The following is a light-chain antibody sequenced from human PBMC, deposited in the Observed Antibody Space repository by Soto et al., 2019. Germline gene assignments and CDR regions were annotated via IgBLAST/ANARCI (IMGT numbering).Light chain of an antibody. Sequence: ELVLTQAPGTPSLSPGGRATLSCRTSQSVSSRFLAWYQQKAGQAPRLLIYAASSRATGIPDRFSGSGSGTDFTLTISRLEPEDFAEYHCQQYNNWPQTFGQGTRLEIK. CDR2: AAS. CDR1: QSVSSRF. CDR3: QQYNNWPQT. V-gene: IGKV3-20*01. J-gene: IGKJ5*01.